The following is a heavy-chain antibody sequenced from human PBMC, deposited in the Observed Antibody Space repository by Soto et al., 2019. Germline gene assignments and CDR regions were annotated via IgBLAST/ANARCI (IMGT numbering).Heavy chain of an antibody. CDR3: AHRATMTIFGLIIDNGIWFDP. V-gene: IGHV2-5*02. Sequence: QINLIESGPTLVKPTQTLTLTCTFSGFSLSTSGAAVGWVRQPPGRALEWLALIYWDGDKRYNASLGNRLTITNDTSMNQVVLTLTNVDPADTATYYCAHRATMTIFGLIIDNGIWFDPWGQGTRGIVSS. CDR1: GFSLSTSGAA. J-gene: IGHJ5*02. D-gene: IGHD3-3*01. CDR2: IYWDGDK.